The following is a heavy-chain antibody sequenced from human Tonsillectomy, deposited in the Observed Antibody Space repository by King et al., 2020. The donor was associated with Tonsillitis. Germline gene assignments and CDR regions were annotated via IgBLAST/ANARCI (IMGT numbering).Heavy chain of an antibody. Sequence: QLQESGSGLVKPSQTLSLTCAVSGGSISSDNYSWSRIRQPPGKGLEWIGYIYHSGSTYYNPSLKSRVTISIDRSKNQFSLRLSSVTAADTAVYYCAREVVVSTSSWFDPWGQGTLVTVSS. J-gene: IGHJ5*02. V-gene: IGHV4-30-2*01. D-gene: IGHD2-15*01. CDR3: AREVVVSTSSWFDP. CDR2: IYHSGST. CDR1: GGSISSDNYS.